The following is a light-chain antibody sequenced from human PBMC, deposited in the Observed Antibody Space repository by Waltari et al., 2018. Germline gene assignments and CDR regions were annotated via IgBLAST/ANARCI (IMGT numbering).Light chain of an antibody. CDR3: QHYVRLPAT. CDR1: QSVGRS. Sequence: EIVLTQSPGTLSLSPGERATLSCRASQSVGRSLAWYQQKPGQAPRLLIYGASSRATGIPDRFSGSGSGTDFSLNISRLEPEDFAVYYCQHYVRLPATFGQGTKVEIK. J-gene: IGKJ1*01. V-gene: IGKV3-20*01. CDR2: GAS.